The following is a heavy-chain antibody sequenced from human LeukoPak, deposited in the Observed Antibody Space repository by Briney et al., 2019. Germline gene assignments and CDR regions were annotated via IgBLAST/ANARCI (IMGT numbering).Heavy chain of an antibody. CDR1: GFTFSDFG. CDR3: AAHFTVVRVVIINDFDH. V-gene: IGHV3-30*03. CDR2: ISYDGSNK. J-gene: IGHJ4*02. D-gene: IGHD3-10*01. Sequence: GRSLRLSCAASGFTFSDFGMHWVRRAPGKGLEGVAVISYDGSNKYYADSVKGRFTISRDNAKNTLFLQMNSLRAEDTAVYYCAAHFTVVRVVIINDFDHWGQGTLVTVSS.